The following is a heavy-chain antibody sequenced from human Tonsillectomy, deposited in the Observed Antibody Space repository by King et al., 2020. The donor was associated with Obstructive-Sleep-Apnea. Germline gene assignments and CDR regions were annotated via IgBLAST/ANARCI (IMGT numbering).Heavy chain of an antibody. Sequence: VQLQQWGAGLLKPSETLSLTCAVYGGSFSGFYWSWLRQPPGKGLEWIGEINHSGNTNYNPSLKSRVTMSVDTSKKQFSLNLSSVTAADTAVYYCARGGEQLIPSYFVYWGQGTLVTVSS. D-gene: IGHD6-13*01. CDR2: INHSGNT. J-gene: IGHJ4*02. CDR1: GGSFSGFY. CDR3: ARGGEQLIPSYFVY. V-gene: IGHV4-34*01.